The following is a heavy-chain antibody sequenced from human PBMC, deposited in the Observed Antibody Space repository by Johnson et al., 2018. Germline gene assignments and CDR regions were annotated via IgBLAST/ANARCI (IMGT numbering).Heavy chain of an antibody. D-gene: IGHD6-13*01. CDR1: GFTFGDYA. J-gene: IGHJ1*01. V-gene: IGHV3-49*03. Sequence: VQPVESGGGLVQPGRSLRLSCTASGFTFGDYAMSWFRQAPGKGLEWVGFIRSKPSGGTTEHAASVKGRFAISSEDYKDISYLQMTSLKTEHTPVDYSARGIGSSWYRGFQHWGQGTLVTVAS. CDR2: IRSKPSGGTT. CDR3: ARGIGSSWYRGFQH.